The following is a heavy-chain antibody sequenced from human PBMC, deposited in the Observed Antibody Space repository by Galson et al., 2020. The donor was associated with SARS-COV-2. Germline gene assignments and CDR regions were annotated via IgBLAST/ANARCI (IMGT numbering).Heavy chain of an antibody. V-gene: IGHV4-4*07. J-gene: IGHJ2*01. CDR3: ARDSPVMVTHWYFDL. CDR1: GASISSSY. Sequence: SQTLSLTCSVSGASISSSYWSWIRQPAGKGLEWIGRIYNTGSTNYNPSLKSRVTMSVDTSMNQISLKVTSVTAADTAVYYCARDSPVMVTHWYFDLWGRGTLVTVSS. D-gene: IGHD2-8*01. CDR2: IYNTGST.